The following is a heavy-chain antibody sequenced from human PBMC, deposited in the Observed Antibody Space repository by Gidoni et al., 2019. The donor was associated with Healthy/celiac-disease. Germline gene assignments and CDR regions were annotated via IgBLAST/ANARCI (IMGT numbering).Heavy chain of an antibody. CDR2: ISSTSSTI. CDR3: ERENTVFDP. Sequence: EVQLVESGGGLVQPGGSLRLSCAASGFTFSSYSMNWVRQAPGKGLEWVSYISSTSSTIYYAESVKDRFTIYRDNAKKSLYLQMNSLRDEDTAVYYCERENTVFDPWGQGTLVTVSS. CDR1: GFTFSSYS. D-gene: IGHD2-2*02. J-gene: IGHJ5*02. V-gene: IGHV3-48*02.